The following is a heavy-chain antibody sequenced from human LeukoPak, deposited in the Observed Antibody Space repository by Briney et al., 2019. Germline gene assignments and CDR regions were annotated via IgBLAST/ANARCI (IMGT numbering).Heavy chain of an antibody. CDR2: ITNGSDTI. Sequence: GGSLRLSCPASGFSFSTYNMNWVRQAPGKGLEWVSFITNGSDTINYADSVKGRFTVSRDNARNSLYLQMNSLRAEDTAVYSCARDVGIPSAAPDYYYYYYMDVWGIGTTVTVSS. D-gene: IGHD6-25*01. CDR3: ARDVGIPSAAPDYYYYYYMDV. V-gene: IGHV3-48*04. CDR1: GFSFSTYN. J-gene: IGHJ6*03.